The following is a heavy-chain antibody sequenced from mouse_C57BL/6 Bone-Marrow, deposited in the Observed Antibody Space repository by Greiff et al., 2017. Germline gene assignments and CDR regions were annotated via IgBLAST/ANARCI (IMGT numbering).Heavy chain of an antibody. CDR3: ARSMRTWFAY. V-gene: IGHV1-76*01. CDR2: IYPGSGNT. J-gene: IGHJ3*01. D-gene: IGHD2-10*02. Sequence: QVQLKQSGAELVRPGASVKLSCKASGYTFTDYYINWVKQRPGQGLEWIARIYPGSGNTYYNEKFKGKATLTAEKSSSTAYMQLSSLTSEDSAVYFCARSMRTWFAYWGQGTLVTVSA. CDR1: GYTFTDYY.